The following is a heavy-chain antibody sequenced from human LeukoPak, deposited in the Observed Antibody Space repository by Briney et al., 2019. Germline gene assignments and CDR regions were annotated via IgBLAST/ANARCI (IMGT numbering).Heavy chain of an antibody. CDR1: GDSISDFY. Sequence: SETLSLTCTFSGDSISDFYWSWIRQPAGKGLEWIGRIYSNGNTDFNPSLKSRVSMSVDTSKNSFSLKLSSVTAADTAVYYCARADGGDTAMVFFDYWGQGTLVTVSS. CDR2: IYSNGNT. J-gene: IGHJ4*02. D-gene: IGHD5-18*01. CDR3: ARADGGDTAMVFFDY. V-gene: IGHV4-4*07.